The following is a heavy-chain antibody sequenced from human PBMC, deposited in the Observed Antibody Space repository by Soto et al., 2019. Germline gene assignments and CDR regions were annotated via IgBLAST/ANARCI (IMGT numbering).Heavy chain of an antibody. J-gene: IGHJ5*02. CDR2: IYYSGST. D-gene: IGHD1-26*01. CDR3: ARRYSGSPGHNWFDP. V-gene: IGHV4-39*01. Sequence: SETLSLTCTVSGGSISSSNYYWGWIRQPPEKGLEWIASIYYSGSTYYNPSLKSRVTISVDTSKNQFSLKLTSVTAADTAVYYCARRYSGSPGHNWFDPWGQGTLVTVSS. CDR1: GGSISSSNYY.